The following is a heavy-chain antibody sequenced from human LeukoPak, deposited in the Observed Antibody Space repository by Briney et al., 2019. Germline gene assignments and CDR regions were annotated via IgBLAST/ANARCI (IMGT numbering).Heavy chain of an antibody. Sequence: GGTLRLSSAASGFTFSSFEMNWVRPAPGKGLEWVLYISTTGSSIYYADSVKGRFTISRDNGKNSLYLQMNSLRAEDTAVYYCAELGITMIGGVWGKGTTVTTSS. CDR1: GFTFSSFE. CDR3: AELGITMIGGV. J-gene: IGHJ6*04. CDR2: ISTTGSSI. D-gene: IGHD3-10*02. V-gene: IGHV3-48*03.